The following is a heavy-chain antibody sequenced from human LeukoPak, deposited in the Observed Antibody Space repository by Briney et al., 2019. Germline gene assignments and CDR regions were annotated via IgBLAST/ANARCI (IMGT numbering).Heavy chain of an antibody. J-gene: IGHJ3*02. CDR3: ARDGELGSPADAFDI. CDR1: GFTFRSYW. D-gene: IGHD1-26*01. Sequence: AGGSLRLSCAASGFTFRSYWMTWVRQYQGKGLEWVANIKQDGSETYYADSVKGRFTISRDNAKRSLYLQMNSLRAEDTAVYYCARDGELGSPADAFDIWGQGTMVTVSS. V-gene: IGHV3-7*01. CDR2: IKQDGSET.